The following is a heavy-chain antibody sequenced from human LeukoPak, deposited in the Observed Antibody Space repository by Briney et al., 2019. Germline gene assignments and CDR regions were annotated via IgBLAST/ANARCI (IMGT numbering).Heavy chain of an antibody. J-gene: IGHJ5*02. CDR1: GFTFSSYA. CDR3: AKGGKALDILTGYMIGGQFDP. V-gene: IGHV3-23*01. D-gene: IGHD3-9*01. CDR2: ISGSGGST. Sequence: SGGSLRLSCAASGFTFSSYAMSWVRQAPGKGLEWVSAISGSGGSTYFADSVKGRFTISRDNSKNTLYLQMNSLRAEDTAVYYCAKGGKALDILTGYMIGGQFDPWGQGTLVTVSS.